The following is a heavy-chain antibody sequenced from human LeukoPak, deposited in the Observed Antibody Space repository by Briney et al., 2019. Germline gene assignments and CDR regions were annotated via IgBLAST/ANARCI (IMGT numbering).Heavy chain of an antibody. J-gene: IGHJ4*02. Sequence: GGSLRLSCAASGFTFSTYSMNWVRQAPGKGLEWVSSITSSSSYIYYADSVKGRFTISRDNAKNSLYLQMNSLTADDTALYYCASLSTSPSIGDYWGREPWSPSPQ. CDR2: ITSSSSYI. CDR1: GFTFSTYS. CDR3: ASLSTSPSIGDY. V-gene: IGHV3-21*01. D-gene: IGHD2/OR15-2a*01.